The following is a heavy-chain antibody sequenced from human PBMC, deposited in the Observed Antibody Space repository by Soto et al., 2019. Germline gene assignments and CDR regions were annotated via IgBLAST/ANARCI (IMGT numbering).Heavy chain of an antibody. J-gene: IGHJ6*02. D-gene: IGHD2-21*01. Sequence: QVQLVQSGDEVKKPGASVKVSCKASGYIFVNYGIAWVRQAPGQGLEWMGWISPYTGNTHSATKVQGRLAMTTDTSTSTAYMDLGSLTSEDTAVYYVVIVDKYVTPTPQDVWGQGTTVTVSS. V-gene: IGHV1-18*01. CDR1: GYIFVNYG. CDR2: ISPYTGNT. CDR3: VIVDKYVTPTPQDV.